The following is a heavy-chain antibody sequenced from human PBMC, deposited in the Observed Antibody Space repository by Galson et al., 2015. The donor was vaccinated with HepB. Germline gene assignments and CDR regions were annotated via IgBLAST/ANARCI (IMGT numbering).Heavy chain of an antibody. Sequence: LSLTCTVSGGSISSSNYYWGWIRQPPGQGLEWIGSNFYSGSTYYNPSLKGRVTISVETSKNQLSLKVNSVTAADTAFYYCASGRRDGYRYFDYWGQGTLVTVSS. CDR3: ASGRRDGYRYFDY. CDR2: NFYSGST. J-gene: IGHJ4*02. D-gene: IGHD5-24*01. CDR1: GGSISSSNYY. V-gene: IGHV4-39*01.